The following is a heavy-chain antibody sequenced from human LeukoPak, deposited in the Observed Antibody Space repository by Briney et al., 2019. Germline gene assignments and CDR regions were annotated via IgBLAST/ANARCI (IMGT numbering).Heavy chain of an antibody. CDR2: IKQDGSEK. J-gene: IGHJ4*02. Sequence: GGSLRLSCAASGFTFSSYWMSWVRQAPGKGLEWVANIKQDGSEKYYVDSVKGRFTISRDNAKNSLYLQMNSLRAEDTAVYYCANNRMNYDFWSGFSTFDYWGQGTLVTVSS. V-gene: IGHV3-7*03. D-gene: IGHD3-3*01. CDR1: GFTFSSYW. CDR3: ANNRMNYDFWSGFSTFDY.